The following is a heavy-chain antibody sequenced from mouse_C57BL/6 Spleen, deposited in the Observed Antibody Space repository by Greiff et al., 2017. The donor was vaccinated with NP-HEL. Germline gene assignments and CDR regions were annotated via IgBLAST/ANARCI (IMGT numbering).Heavy chain of an antibody. CDR1: GYSFTDYN. Sequence: VHVKQSGPELVKPGASVKISCKASGYSFTDYNMNWVKQSNGKSLEWIGVINPNYGTTSYNQKFKGKATLTVDQSSSTAYMQLNSLTSEDSAVYYCARPSIYDDPYCAMDYWGQGTSVTVSS. V-gene: IGHV1-39*01. CDR3: ARPSIYDDPYCAMDY. CDR2: INPNYGTT. D-gene: IGHD2-3*01. J-gene: IGHJ4*01.